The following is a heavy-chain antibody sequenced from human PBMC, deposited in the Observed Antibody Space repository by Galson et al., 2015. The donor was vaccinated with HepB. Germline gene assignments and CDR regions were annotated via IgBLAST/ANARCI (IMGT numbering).Heavy chain of an antibody. D-gene: IGHD3-10*01. Sequence: SLRLSCAASGFTFSTYAMSWVRQAPGEGLEWVSTISGSGGSTYYADSVKGRFTISRDNSKNTLYLQMNSLRAEDTAVYYCAKDQYYYGSGYDDAFDIWGQGTMVTVSS. V-gene: IGHV3-23*01. CDR1: GFTFSTYA. CDR2: ISGSGGST. J-gene: IGHJ3*02. CDR3: AKDQYYYGSGYDDAFDI.